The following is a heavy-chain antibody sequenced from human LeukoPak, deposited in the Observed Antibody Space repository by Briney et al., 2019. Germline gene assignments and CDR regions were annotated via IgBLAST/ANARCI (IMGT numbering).Heavy chain of an antibody. CDR1: GGSISSSSYY. CDR3: ARDGNYYDRSGYYFSAFDI. D-gene: IGHD3-22*01. J-gene: IGHJ3*02. CDR2: IYYSGST. V-gene: IGHV4-39*07. Sequence: PSETLSLTCTVSGGSISSSSYYWGWIRQPPGKGLEWIGSIYYSGSTYYNPSLKSRVTISVDTSKNQFSLKLSSVTAADTAVYYCARDGNYYDRSGYYFSAFDIWGQGTMVTVSS.